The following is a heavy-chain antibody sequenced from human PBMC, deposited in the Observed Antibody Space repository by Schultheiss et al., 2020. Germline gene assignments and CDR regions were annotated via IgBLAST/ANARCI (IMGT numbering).Heavy chain of an antibody. CDR2: IWYDGSNK. D-gene: IGHD3-10*01. J-gene: IGHJ4*02. Sequence: GGSLRLSCAASGFTFSSYGMHWVRQAPGKGLEWVAVIWYDGSNKYYADSVKGRFTISRDNSKNTLYLQMNSLRAEDTAVYYCAKPISHYYGSGSSFDYWGQGTLVNVYS. CDR3: AKPISHYYGSGSSFDY. V-gene: IGHV3-30*02. CDR1: GFTFSSYG.